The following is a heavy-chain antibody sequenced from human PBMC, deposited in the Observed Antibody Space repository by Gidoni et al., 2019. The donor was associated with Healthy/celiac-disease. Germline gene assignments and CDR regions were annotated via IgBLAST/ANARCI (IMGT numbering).Heavy chain of an antibody. Sequence: EVQLLESGGGLVQPGGSLRLSCAASGFTFSSYAMSWVRQAPGKGLEWVSAISGSGGSTYYADSVKGRFTISRVNSKNTLYLQMNSLRAEDTAVYYCATELRYRDYFDYWGQGTLVTVSS. CDR2: ISGSGGST. J-gene: IGHJ4*02. CDR1: GFTFSSYA. V-gene: IGHV3-23*01. CDR3: ATELRYRDYFDY. D-gene: IGHD3-9*01.